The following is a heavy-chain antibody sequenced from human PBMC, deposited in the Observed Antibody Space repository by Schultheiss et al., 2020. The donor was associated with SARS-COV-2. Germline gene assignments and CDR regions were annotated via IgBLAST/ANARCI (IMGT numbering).Heavy chain of an antibody. CDR2: INHSGST. Sequence: SETLSLTCTVSGGSISSSSYYWGWIRQPPGKGLEWIGEINHSGSTNYNPSLKSRVTISVDTSKNQFSLKLSSVTAADTAVYYCARGGSHDAFDIWGQGTMVTVSS. CDR1: GGSISSSSYY. CDR3: ARGGSHDAFDI. D-gene: IGHD1-26*01. V-gene: IGHV4-39*07. J-gene: IGHJ3*02.